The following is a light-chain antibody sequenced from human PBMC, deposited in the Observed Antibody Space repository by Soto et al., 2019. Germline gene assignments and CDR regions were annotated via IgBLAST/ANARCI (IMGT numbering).Light chain of an antibody. CDR2: DAS. J-gene: IGKJ4*01. V-gene: IGKV3-11*01. CDR3: QQRSNWPLT. Sequence: EIVLTQSPATLSLSPGERATVSCRASQSVSSYLAWYQQKPGQAPRLLMFDASNRATGIPARFSGSGSGTDFTLTINSLEPEDFAVYYCQQRSNWPLTFGGGTKVEIK. CDR1: QSVSSY.